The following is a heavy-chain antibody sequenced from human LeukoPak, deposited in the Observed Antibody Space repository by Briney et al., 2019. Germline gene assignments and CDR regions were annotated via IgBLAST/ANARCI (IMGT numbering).Heavy chain of an antibody. J-gene: IGHJ6*02. CDR2: IYSGGST. D-gene: IGHD2-21*02. CDR1: GFTVSSNY. Sequence: GGSLRLSCAASGFTVSSNYMSWVRQAPGEGLEWVSVIYSGGSTYYADSVKGRFTISRDNSKNTLYLQMNSLRAEDTAVYYCARVRAYCGGDCYSGYYYYGMDVWGQGTTVTVSS. CDR3: ARVRAYCGGDCYSGYYYYGMDV. V-gene: IGHV3-53*01.